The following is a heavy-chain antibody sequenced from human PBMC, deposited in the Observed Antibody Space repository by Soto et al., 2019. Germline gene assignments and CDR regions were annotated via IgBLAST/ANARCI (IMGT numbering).Heavy chain of an antibody. D-gene: IGHD3-3*01. CDR3: ARDYDFWSGYYHQYPYFDY. CDR1: GFTFSSYS. V-gene: IGHV3-48*01. Sequence: GGSLRLSCAASGFTFSSYSMNWVRQAPGKGLEWVSYISSSSSTIYYADSVKGRFTISRDNAKNSLYLQMNSLRAEDTAVYYCARDYDFWSGYYHQYPYFDYWGQGTLVTVSS. J-gene: IGHJ4*02. CDR2: ISSSSSTI.